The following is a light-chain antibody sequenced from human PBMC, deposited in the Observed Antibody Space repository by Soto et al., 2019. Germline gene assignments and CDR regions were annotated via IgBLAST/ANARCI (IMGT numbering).Light chain of an antibody. J-gene: IGLJ1*01. CDR2: EVS. Sequence: QSALTQHASVSGSPGQSITISCTGTSSDVGSYNYVSWYQQHPGKAPKLMIYEVSDRPSGISRRFSGSKSGNTASLTISGLQTEDETDYYCSSYTSSSTLFGNGTKLTVL. CDR3: SSYTSSSTL. CDR1: SSDVGSYNY. V-gene: IGLV2-14*01.